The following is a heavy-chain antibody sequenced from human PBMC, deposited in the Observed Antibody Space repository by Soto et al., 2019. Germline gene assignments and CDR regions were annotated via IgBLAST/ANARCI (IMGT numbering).Heavy chain of an antibody. J-gene: IGHJ5*02. D-gene: IGHD2-15*01. Sequence: GASVKVSCKASGYTFTSYGISWVRQAPGQGLEWMGWVSAYNGNTNYAQKLQGRVTMTTDTSTSTAYMELRSLRSDDTAVYYCARGRSCSGGSCYGSNWFDPWGQGTLVTVSS. CDR1: GYTFTSYG. CDR3: ARGRSCSGGSCYGSNWFDP. V-gene: IGHV1-18*04. CDR2: VSAYNGNT.